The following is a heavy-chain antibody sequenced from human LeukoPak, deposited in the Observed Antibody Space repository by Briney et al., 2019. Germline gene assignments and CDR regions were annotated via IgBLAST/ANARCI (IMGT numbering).Heavy chain of an antibody. Sequence: PGGSLRLSCAASGFTFSSYSMNWVRQAPGKGLEWVSYISSSSSTIYYADSVKGRFTISRDNAKNSLYLQMNSLRAEDTAVYYCARGAGEIYYYYMDVWGKGTTVTVSS. V-gene: IGHV3-48*04. CDR1: GFTFSSYS. CDR2: ISSSSSTI. CDR3: ARGAGEIYYYYMDV. D-gene: IGHD3-16*01. J-gene: IGHJ6*03.